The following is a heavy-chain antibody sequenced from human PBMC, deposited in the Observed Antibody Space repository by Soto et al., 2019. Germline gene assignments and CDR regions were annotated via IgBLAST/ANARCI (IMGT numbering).Heavy chain of an antibody. CDR2: VIPGGST. J-gene: IGHJ5*02. CDR1: GDSVSSGSYF. D-gene: IGHD2-2*01. V-gene: IGHV4-61*01. Sequence: QVQLQESGPGLVKPSETLSLTCTVSGDSVSSGSYFWTWIRQPPGKGLEWIGYVIPGGSTSYNPSLKGRVTLSIDTSENQFSLKLNSMTAADTAVYYCARDRASGYQLPSPGNWFDPWGQGTLVTVSS. CDR3: ARDRASGYQLPSPGNWFDP.